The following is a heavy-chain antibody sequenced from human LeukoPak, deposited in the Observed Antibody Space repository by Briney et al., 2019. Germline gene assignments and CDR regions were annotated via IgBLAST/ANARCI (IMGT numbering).Heavy chain of an antibody. J-gene: IGHJ4*02. Sequence: SETLSLTCAVDGGSFSGYYWSWIRQPPGKGLEWIGEINHSGSTNYNPSLKSRVTISVDTSKNQFSLKLSSVTAADTAVYYCARGRAPYDFWSGYYVYFDYWGQGTLVTVSS. CDR2: INHSGST. CDR3: ARGRAPYDFWSGYYVYFDY. D-gene: IGHD3-3*01. V-gene: IGHV4-34*01. CDR1: GGSFSGYY.